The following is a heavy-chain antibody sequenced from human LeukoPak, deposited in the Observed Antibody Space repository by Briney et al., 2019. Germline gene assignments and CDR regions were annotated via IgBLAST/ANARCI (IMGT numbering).Heavy chain of an antibody. D-gene: IGHD6-13*01. CDR3: AREGIAAAGANDY. V-gene: IGHV3-66*01. Sequence: GGSLRLSCAASGFTVSSNYMSWVRQAPGKGLERVSVIYSGGSTYYADSVKGRFTISRDNSKNTLYLQMNSLRAEDTAVYYCAREGIAAAGANDYWGQGTLVTVSS. CDR2: IYSGGST. CDR1: GFTVSSNY. J-gene: IGHJ4*02.